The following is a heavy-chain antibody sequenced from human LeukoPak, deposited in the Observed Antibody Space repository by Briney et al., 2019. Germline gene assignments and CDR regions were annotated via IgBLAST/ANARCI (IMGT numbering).Heavy chain of an antibody. Sequence: ASVKVSCKASGYTFTNYGFSWVRQAPGQGLEWMGWINPNSGGTNYAQKFQGRVTMTRDTSISTAYMELSRLRSDDTAVYYCARGLIVGATTDPYWGQGTLVTVSS. J-gene: IGHJ4*02. CDR1: GYTFTNYG. CDR2: INPNSGGT. V-gene: IGHV1-2*02. D-gene: IGHD1-26*01. CDR3: ARGLIVGATTDPY.